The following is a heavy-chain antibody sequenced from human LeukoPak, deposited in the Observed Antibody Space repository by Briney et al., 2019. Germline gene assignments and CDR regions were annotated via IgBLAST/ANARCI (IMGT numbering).Heavy chain of an antibody. CDR3: ARGLGATTKRRKMDPYYYYYMDV. V-gene: IGHV1-69*13. CDR2: IIPIFGTA. CDR1: GGTFSSYA. J-gene: IGHJ6*03. Sequence: GASVKVSCKASGGTFSSYAISWVRQAPGQGLEWMGGIIPIFGTANYAQKFQGRVTITADESTSTAYMELSSLRSEDTAVYYCARGLGATTKRRKMDPYYYYYMDVWGKGTTVTISS. D-gene: IGHD5-12*01.